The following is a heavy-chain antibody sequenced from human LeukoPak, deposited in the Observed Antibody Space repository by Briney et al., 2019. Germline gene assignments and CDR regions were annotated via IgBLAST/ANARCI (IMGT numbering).Heavy chain of an antibody. CDR3: ARGGSSVSYYYMDV. CDR2: INPSGGST. CDR1: GYTFTSYY. V-gene: IGHV1-46*04. Sequence: ASVKVSCKASGYTFTSYYIHWGRQAPGQGLEWMGIINPSGGSTSYAQKLQGRVTMTRDASTSTLYMGLSSLRSEDTAVYYWARGGSSVSYYYMDVWGKGTTVTVSS. D-gene: IGHD3-10*01. J-gene: IGHJ6*03.